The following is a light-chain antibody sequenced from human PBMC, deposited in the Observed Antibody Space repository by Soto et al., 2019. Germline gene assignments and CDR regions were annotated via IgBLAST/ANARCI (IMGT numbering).Light chain of an antibody. CDR2: DVN. CDR1: SSDIGAYNF. CDR3: TSWTTSTTMI. J-gene: IGLJ2*01. V-gene: IGLV2-14*03. Sequence: QSVLTQPASVSGSPGQSITISCTGTSSDIGAYNFVSWYQQHPGKAPKLMLYDVNIRPSGVSNRFSGSKSGNTASLTISGLQAEDEADYYCTSWTTSTTMIFGGGTMVTVL.